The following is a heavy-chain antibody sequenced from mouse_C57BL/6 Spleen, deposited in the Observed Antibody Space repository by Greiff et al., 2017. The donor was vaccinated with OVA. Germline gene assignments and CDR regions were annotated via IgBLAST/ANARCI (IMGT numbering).Heavy chain of an antibody. V-gene: IGHV1-64*01. CDR1: GYTFTSYW. CDR2: IHPNSGST. D-gene: IGHD2-4*01. Sequence: QVQLQQPGAELVKPGASVKLSCKASGYTFTSYWMHWVKQRPGQGLEWIGMIHPNSGSTNYNEKFKSKATLTVDKSSSTAYMQLSSLTSEDSAVYYCANYDYEEAWFAYWGQGTLVTVSA. CDR3: ANYDYEEAWFAY. J-gene: IGHJ3*01.